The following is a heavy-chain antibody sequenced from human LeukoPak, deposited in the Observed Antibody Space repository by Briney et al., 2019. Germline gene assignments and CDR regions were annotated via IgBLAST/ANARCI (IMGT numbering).Heavy chain of an antibody. CDR2: ITKNSDST. J-gene: IGHJ5*02. Sequence: PGGSLRVSCAASGFSFSNYAMNWVRQAPGKGLEWVSSITKNSDSTYYADSVRGRFSISRDNSKNTLYLQMNSLRADDTAIYYCARITGATLFGHWGQGTLVTVSS. CDR1: GFSFSNYA. V-gene: IGHV3-23*01. CDR3: ARITGATLFGH. D-gene: IGHD7-27*01.